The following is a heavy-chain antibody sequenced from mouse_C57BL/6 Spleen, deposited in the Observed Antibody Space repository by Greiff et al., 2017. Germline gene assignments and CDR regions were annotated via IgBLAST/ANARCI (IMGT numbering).Heavy chain of an antibody. J-gene: IGHJ2*01. CDR3: ARSITTVVATGYFDD. D-gene: IGHD1-1*01. V-gene: IGHV1-82*01. CDR1: GYAFSSSW. Sequence: QVQLQQSGPELVKPGASVKISCKASGYAFSSSWMNWVKQRPGKGLEWIGRIYPGDGDTNYNGKFKGKATLTADKSSSTAYMQLSSLTSEDSAVYFCARSITTVVATGYFDDWGQGTTLTVSS. CDR2: IYPGDGDT.